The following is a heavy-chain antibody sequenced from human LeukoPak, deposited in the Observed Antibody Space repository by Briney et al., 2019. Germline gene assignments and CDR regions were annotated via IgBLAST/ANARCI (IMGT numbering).Heavy chain of an antibody. CDR1: GFIFGDYA. Sequence: QPGGSLRLSCTASGFIFGDYAMNWVRQAPGKGLEWVAFIRSQGYGETTEYAASVKGRFTISRDDSKNTLYLQMNSLKTEDTAVYYCTTRSSRARYYYGMDVWGQGTTVTVSS. D-gene: IGHD2-2*01. V-gene: IGHV3-49*04. CDR2: IRSQGYGETT. CDR3: TTRSSRARYYYGMDV. J-gene: IGHJ6*02.